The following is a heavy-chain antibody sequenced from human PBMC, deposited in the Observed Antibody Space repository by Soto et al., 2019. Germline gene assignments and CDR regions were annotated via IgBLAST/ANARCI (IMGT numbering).Heavy chain of an antibody. J-gene: IGHJ3*01. D-gene: IGHD2-21*01. CDR3: AKNCGGDCWYAFDL. CDR2: ISAYNGNT. V-gene: IGHV1-18*04. Sequence: QVQLVQSGAEVKKPGASVKVSCKASGYTFTSYGISWVRQAPGQGLEWMGWISAYNGNTNYAQKLQGRVTMTTDTPTRTPYMELRSLRSDDTSVYYCAKNCGGDCWYAFDLWGQGTMVTVSS. CDR1: GYTFTSYG.